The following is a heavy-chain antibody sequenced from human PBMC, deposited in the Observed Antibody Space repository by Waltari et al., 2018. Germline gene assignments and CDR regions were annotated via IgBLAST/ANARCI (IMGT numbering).Heavy chain of an antibody. V-gene: IGHV3-23*01. Sequence: EVQLLESGGGLVQPGGSLRLSCAASGFTFSSYAMSWVRRAPGKGLGWVSAISGSGGSTYYADSVKGRFTISRDNSKNTLYLQMNSLRAEDTAVYYCAKEMEWGSYGFDYWGQGTLVTVSS. CDR3: AKEMEWGSYGFDY. CDR2: ISGSGGST. D-gene: IGHD3-16*01. J-gene: IGHJ4*02. CDR1: GFTFSSYA.